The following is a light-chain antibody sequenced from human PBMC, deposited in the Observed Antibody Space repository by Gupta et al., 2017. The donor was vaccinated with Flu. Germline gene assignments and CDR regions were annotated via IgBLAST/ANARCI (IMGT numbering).Light chain of an antibody. J-gene: IGKJ1*01. CDR1: HNVRSYY. V-gene: IGKV3-20*01. CDR3: HHYGPSPRT. CDR2: GST. Sequence: ERATLSCSATHNVRSYYCAWDQHNPGQAPMLLIYGSTSTATRVPDSFSGSGSGSAFTLTILELEPLDFSFYYSHHYGPSPRTFGQGTKVEI.